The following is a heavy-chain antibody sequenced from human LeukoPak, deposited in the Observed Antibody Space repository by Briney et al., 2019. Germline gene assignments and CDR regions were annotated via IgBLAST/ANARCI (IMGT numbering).Heavy chain of an antibody. V-gene: IGHV3-48*04. J-gene: IGHJ4*02. D-gene: IGHD6-13*01. CDR1: GFTFNAFG. CDR2: IGTTSGAI. Sequence: PGGSLRLSCAASGFTFNAFGMNWVRQAPGKGLEWVSYIGTTSGAIYYADSVKGRFTISRDNAKNTLYLQMNSLRAEDTAVYYCARGISSDYWGQGTLVTVSS. CDR3: ARGISSDY.